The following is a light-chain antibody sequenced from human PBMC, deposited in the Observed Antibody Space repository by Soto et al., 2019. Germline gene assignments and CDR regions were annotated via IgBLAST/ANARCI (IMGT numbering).Light chain of an antibody. Sequence: QSVLTQPASVSGSPGQSITISCTGTSSDVGGYNSVSWYQQHPGKAPKLMIYNVSNRPSGVSNRFSGSKSGNTASLTISGLQAEDEADYYCSSYTSSSTYVFGTATKVT. CDR2: NVS. CDR3: SSYTSSSTYV. CDR1: SSDVGGYNS. J-gene: IGLJ1*01. V-gene: IGLV2-14*01.